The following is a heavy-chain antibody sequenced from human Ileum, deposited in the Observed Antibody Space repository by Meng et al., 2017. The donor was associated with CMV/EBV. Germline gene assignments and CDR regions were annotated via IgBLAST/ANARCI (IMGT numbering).Heavy chain of an antibody. CDR2: ISPTGDTI. Sequence: ASGFIFRDYYMSWLRQAPGKGLEWLSYISPTGDTIFYTDSVKGGFTISRDNARNSLYLHMNSLTPEDTAVYYCARELSKIRSNWFDPWGQGTLVTVSS. CDR1: GFIFRDYY. V-gene: IGHV3-11*01. CDR3: ARELSKIRSNWFDP. J-gene: IGHJ5*02.